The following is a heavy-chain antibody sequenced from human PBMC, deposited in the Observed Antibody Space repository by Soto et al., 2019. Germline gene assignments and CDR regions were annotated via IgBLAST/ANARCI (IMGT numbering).Heavy chain of an antibody. J-gene: IGHJ4*02. V-gene: IGHV1-18*01. D-gene: IGHD3-10*01. Sequence: QVQLVQSGAEVKKPGASVKVSCKTSGYTFTSYGFSWVRQAPGQGLEWMGWISAYNGNTNYAQKLQGRVTMTTDTSKSTAYMELRSLIFLDTAAYYCAALLSYSSGLDYWWQGTLVSVSS. CDR2: ISAYNGNT. CDR1: GYTFTSYG. CDR3: AALLSYSSGLDY.